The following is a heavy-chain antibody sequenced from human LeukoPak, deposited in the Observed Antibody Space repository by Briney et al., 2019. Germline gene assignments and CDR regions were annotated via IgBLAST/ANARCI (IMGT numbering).Heavy chain of an antibody. V-gene: IGHV3-7*01. CDR2: IKPDGSLQ. CDR3: ATSYDSSGCD. D-gene: IGHD3-22*01. J-gene: IGHJ4*02. Sequence: GGSLRLSCAASGFTFSSYSMNWVRQAPGKGLEWVANIKPDGSLQFYGDSVKGRFTISRDNAKNSLYLQMNNLRAEDTALYYCATSYDSSGCDWGQGTLVTVSS. CDR1: GFTFSSYS.